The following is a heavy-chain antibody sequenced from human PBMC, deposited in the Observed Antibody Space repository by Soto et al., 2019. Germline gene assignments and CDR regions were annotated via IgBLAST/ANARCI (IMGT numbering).Heavy chain of an antibody. CDR2: IKHDESEK. CDR3: AKGGGYDYWTVFDP. V-gene: IGHV3-7*01. D-gene: IGHD3-3*01. J-gene: IGHJ5*02. CDR1: GFSLGGSW. Sequence: GGSLRLSCAASGFSLGGSWMTWVRQAPGKGLEWVANIKHDESEKYYVDSVKGRFTISRGNAKNSLYLQMSSLRDEDTAIYYCAKGGGYDYWTVFDPWGQGTLVTVSS.